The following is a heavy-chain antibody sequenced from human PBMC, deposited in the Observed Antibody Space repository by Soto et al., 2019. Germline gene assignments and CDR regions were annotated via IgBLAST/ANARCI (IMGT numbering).Heavy chain of an antibody. V-gene: IGHV3-30*18. D-gene: IGHD3-10*01. CDR3: AKGPLWALPYYYYGMDV. J-gene: IGHJ6*02. CDR2: ISYDGSNK. Sequence: QTGGSLRLSCAASGFTFSSYGMHWVRQAPGKGLEWVAVISYDGSNKYYADSVKGRFTISRDNSKNTLYLQMNSLRAEDTAVYYCAKGPLWALPYYYYGMDVWGQGTTVTVSS. CDR1: GFTFSSYG.